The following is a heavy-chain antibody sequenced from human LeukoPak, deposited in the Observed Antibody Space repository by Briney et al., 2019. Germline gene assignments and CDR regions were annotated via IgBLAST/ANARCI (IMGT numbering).Heavy chain of an antibody. J-gene: IGHJ6*03. V-gene: IGHV4-59*12. CDR3: ARGFEELRRAGYNRIQPLRKYYYYYMDV. CDR2: LDYSGST. Sequence: SETLSLTCTVSGGSIRSYYWSWIRQPPGKGLEWIGYLDYSGSTHYNPSLRGRVTISVDTPKNQFSLQLSSVTAADTAVYYCARGFEELRRAGYNRIQPLRKYYYYYMDVWGKGTTVTVSS. D-gene: IGHD5-24*01. CDR1: GGSIRSYY.